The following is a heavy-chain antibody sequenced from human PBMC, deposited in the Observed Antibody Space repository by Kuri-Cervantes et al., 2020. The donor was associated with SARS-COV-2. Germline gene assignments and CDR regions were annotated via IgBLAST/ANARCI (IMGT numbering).Heavy chain of an antibody. D-gene: IGHD3-10*01. CDR3: ARVRGVGY. J-gene: IGHJ4*02. Sequence: GESLRISCAASGFTFSSYSMNWVRQAPGKGLEWVSSISSSSSYIYYADSVKGRFTISRDNAKNSLYLQMNSLRAEDTAAYYCARVRGVGYWGQGTLVTVSS. CDR2: ISSSSSYI. V-gene: IGHV3-21*01. CDR1: GFTFSSYS.